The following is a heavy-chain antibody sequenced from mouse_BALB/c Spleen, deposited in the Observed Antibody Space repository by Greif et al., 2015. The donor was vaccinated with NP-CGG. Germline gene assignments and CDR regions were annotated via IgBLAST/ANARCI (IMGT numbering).Heavy chain of an antibody. V-gene: IGHV5-4*02. CDR2: ISDGGSYT. D-gene: IGHD2-3*01. CDR3: AIYSVGWLDV. J-gene: IGHJ1*01. CDR1: GFTFSDYY. Sequence: EVKLEESGGGLVKPGGSLKLSCAASGFTFSDYYMYWVRQTPEKRLEWVATISDGGSYTYYPDSVKGRFTISRDNAKNFLFLQMSSLKSEYNVSYYCAIYSVGWLDVCGAGTTVTVSS.